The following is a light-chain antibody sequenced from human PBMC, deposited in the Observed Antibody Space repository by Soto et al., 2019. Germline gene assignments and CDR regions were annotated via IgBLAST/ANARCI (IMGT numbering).Light chain of an antibody. CDR3: QQTRAYPST. Sequence: DIVMTQSPDSLAVSLCERATMKCKFSRSVLYKSNNKNHLAWYQQKPGQPPQLIIYWASTRESGVPERFSGSGSGTDFTLTISSLQAEDFATYYCQQTRAYPSTFGGGTKVDIK. V-gene: IGKV4-1*01. CDR2: WAS. J-gene: IGKJ4*01. CDR1: RSVLYKSNNKNH.